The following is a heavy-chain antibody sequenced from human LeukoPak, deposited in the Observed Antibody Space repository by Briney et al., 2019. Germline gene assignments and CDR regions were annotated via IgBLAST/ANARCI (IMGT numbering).Heavy chain of an antibody. D-gene: IGHD2-15*01. J-gene: IGHJ4*02. CDR2: IYYSGST. Sequence: SETLSLTCTVSGGSVSSGSYYWGWVRQPPGTGLEWIGYIYYSGSTNYNPSLKSRVTISVDTSKNQFSLKLSSVTAADTAVYYCARGPGYCSGGSCYSGSYYFDYWGQGTLVTVSS. V-gene: IGHV4-61*01. CDR1: GGSVSSGSYY. CDR3: ARGPGYCSGGSCYSGSYYFDY.